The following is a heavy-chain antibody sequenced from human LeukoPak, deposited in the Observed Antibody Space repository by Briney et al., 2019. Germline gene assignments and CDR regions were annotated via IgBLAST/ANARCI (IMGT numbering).Heavy chain of an antibody. Sequence: SETLSLTCTVSGGSISSFYWSWIRQPPGKGLEWNGYIYYSGSTNYNPSLKSRVTISVDTSKSQFSLKLTSVTAADTAVYYCARRGGYCSGGSCELDYWGQGTLVTVSS. D-gene: IGHD2-15*01. CDR1: GGSISSFY. V-gene: IGHV4-59*08. CDR2: IYYSGST. J-gene: IGHJ4*02. CDR3: ARRGGYCSGGSCELDY.